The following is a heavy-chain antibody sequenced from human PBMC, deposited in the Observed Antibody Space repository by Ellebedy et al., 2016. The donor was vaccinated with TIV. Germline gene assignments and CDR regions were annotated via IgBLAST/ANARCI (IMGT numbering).Heavy chain of an antibody. CDR3: ARRSRLRGGLGAFDI. CDR2: IIPIFGTA. Sequence: SEKVSCXASGGTFSSYAISWVRQAPGQGLEWMGGIIPIFGTANYAQKFQGRVTITADKSTSTAYMELSSLRSEDTAVYYCARRSRLRGGLGAFDIWGQGTMVTVSS. D-gene: IGHD5-12*01. CDR1: GGTFSSYA. V-gene: IGHV1-69*06. J-gene: IGHJ3*02.